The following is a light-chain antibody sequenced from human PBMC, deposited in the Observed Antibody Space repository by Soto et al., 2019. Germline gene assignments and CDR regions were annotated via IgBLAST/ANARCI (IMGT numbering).Light chain of an antibody. CDR2: GAS. J-gene: IGKJ4*01. CDR3: QQYGSSALT. V-gene: IGKV3-20*01. CDR1: QSVSSSY. Sequence: DIVLTQSPGTLSLSPGERATLSGRAIQSVSSSYLAWYQQKPGQAPRLLIYGASSRATGIPDRFSGSGSGTDFTLTISRLEPEDFAVYYCQQYGSSALTFGGGTKVEIK.